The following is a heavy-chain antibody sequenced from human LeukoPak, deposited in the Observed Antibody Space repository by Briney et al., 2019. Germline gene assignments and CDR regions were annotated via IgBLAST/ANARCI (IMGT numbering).Heavy chain of an antibody. J-gene: IGHJ4*02. CDR2: IYSGGST. V-gene: IGHV3-66*01. Sequence: GGSLRLSCAVSGFTVSSNYMTWVRQAPGKGLEWVSVIYSGGSTYYVDSVKGRFTISRDNSKNTVYLQMNRLRADDTAVYYCARDSDDSLDYWGQGTLVTVSS. CDR3: ARDSDDSLDY. D-gene: IGHD3-22*01. CDR1: GFTVSSNY.